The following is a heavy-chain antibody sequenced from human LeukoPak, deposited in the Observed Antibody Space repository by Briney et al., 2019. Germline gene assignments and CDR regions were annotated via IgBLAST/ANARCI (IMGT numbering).Heavy chain of an antibody. CDR1: GGSFSGYY. D-gene: IGHD3-10*01. CDR2: INHSGST. CDR3: ARGYYGSGSYSDAFDI. Sequence: ASETLSLTCAVYGGSFSGYYWSWIRQPPGKGLEWIGEINHSGSTNYNPSLKSRVTISVDTSKNQFSLKLSPVTAADTAVYYCARGYYGSGSYSDAFDIWGQGTMVTVSS. V-gene: IGHV4-34*01. J-gene: IGHJ3*02.